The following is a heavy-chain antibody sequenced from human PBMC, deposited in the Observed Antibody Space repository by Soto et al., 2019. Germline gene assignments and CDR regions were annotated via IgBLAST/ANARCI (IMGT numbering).Heavy chain of an antibody. V-gene: IGHV3-21*01. CDR2: ISSRSSYI. CDR1: GFTFSRYT. Sequence: PGGSLRRSCAASGFTFSRYTMNWVRQAPGKGLEWVSSISSRSSYIYYADSVRGRFTISRDNAKNSLSLQMNSLRAEDTAVYYCARDRDEDMIVLTATWLRYGMGVRGQETTFTVSS. CDR3: ARDRDEDMIVLTATWLRYGMGV. D-gene: IGHD2-2*01. J-gene: IGHJ6*02.